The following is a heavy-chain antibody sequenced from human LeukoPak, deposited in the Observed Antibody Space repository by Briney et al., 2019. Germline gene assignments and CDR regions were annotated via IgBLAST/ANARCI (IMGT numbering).Heavy chain of an antibody. CDR2: ISYDGSNK. CDR3: ARDLTTVDTPRGWLGY. Sequence: GGSLRLSCAASGFTFSSYAMHWVRQAPGKGLEWVAVISYDGSNKYYADSVKGRFTISRDNSKNTLYLQMNSLRAEDTAVYYCARDLTTVDTPRGWLGYWGQGTLVTVSS. CDR1: GFTFSSYA. V-gene: IGHV3-30-3*01. J-gene: IGHJ4*02. D-gene: IGHD4-23*01.